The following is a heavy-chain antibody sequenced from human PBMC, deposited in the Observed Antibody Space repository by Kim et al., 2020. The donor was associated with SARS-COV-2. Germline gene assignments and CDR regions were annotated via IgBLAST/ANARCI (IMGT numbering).Heavy chain of an antibody. CDR2: IYYSGST. D-gene: IGHD5-12*01. Sequence: SETLSLTCTVSGGSISSYYWSWIRQPPGKGLEWIGYIYYSGSTNYNPSLKSRVTISVDTSKNQFSLKLSSVTAADTAVYYCARGGGYSGYVWGQGTLVTVSS. J-gene: IGHJ4*02. CDR3: ARGGGYSGYV. V-gene: IGHV4-59*13. CDR1: GGSISSYY.